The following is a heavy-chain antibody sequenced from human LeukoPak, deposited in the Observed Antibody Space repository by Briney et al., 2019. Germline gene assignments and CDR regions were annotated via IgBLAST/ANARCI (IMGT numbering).Heavy chain of an antibody. V-gene: IGHV3-66*01. CDR3: ARVLKGCSSTSCYYYYYGMDV. J-gene: IGHJ6*02. Sequence: GGSLRLSCAASGFTFSSNYMSWVRQAPGEGLEWVSVIYSGGRTYYSDSVKGRFTISRDNSKNTLYLQMNGLRAEDTAVYYCARVLKGCSSTSCYYYYYGMDVWGQGTTVTVSS. CDR2: IYSGGRT. CDR1: GFTFSSNY. D-gene: IGHD2-2*01.